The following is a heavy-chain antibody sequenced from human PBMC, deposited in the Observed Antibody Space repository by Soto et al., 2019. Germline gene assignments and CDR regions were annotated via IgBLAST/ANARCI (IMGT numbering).Heavy chain of an antibody. CDR2: ISYDGSNK. CDR1: GFTFSSYG. V-gene: IGHV3-30*18. Sequence: GGSLRLSCAASGFTFSSYGMHWVRQAPGKGLEWVAVISYDGSNKYYADSVKGRFTISRDNSKNTLYLQMNSLRAEDTAVYYCANSPSTNYDYIWGSLDYWGQGTLVTVSS. D-gene: IGHD3-16*01. CDR3: ANSPSTNYDYIWGSLDY. J-gene: IGHJ4*02.